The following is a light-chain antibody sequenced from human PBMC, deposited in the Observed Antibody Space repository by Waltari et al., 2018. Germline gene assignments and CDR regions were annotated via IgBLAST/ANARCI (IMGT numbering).Light chain of an antibody. CDR3: ATWDYTLDGQV. J-gene: IGLJ3*02. CDR2: SND. CDR1: SSNIGAEV. Sequence: QSVLTQPPSAPGTPGQRLTISCSGSSSNIGAEVRNWYQVLPGTAPRLLIYSNDQRPSGVPERFSGSKSGTSASLAISGLQSEDEADYYCATWDYTLDGQVFGGGTKLTVL. V-gene: IGLV1-44*01.